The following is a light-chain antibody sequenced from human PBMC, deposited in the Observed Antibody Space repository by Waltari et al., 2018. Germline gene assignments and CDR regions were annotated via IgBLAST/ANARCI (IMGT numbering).Light chain of an antibody. Sequence: DIVMTQSPDSLAGSLGERATSHCKSSQSVLYSSNNKNYLAWYQAKPGQPPKLLLSWASTREYGVPDRFSGSGSGTDFTLTISSLQAEDVAVYYCQQHYSTPLTFGGGTKVEIK. V-gene: IGKV4-1*01. CDR2: WAS. J-gene: IGKJ4*01. CDR1: QSVLYSSNNKNY. CDR3: QQHYSTPLT.